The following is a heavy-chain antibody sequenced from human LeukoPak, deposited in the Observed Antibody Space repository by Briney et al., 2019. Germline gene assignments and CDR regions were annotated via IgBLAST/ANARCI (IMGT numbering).Heavy chain of an antibody. CDR2: INPDGSER. D-gene: IGHD3-16*01. Sequence: GGSLRLSCAASAFTFSSSWMSWVRQAPGKGLEWVANINPDGSERNYVDSVKGRFTIARDNAMNSLYLHMNSLRGEDTAVYYCVRGGGSASYFDHWGQGTLVTVSS. V-gene: IGHV3-7*01. CDR3: VRGGGSASYFDH. CDR1: AFTFSSSW. J-gene: IGHJ4*02.